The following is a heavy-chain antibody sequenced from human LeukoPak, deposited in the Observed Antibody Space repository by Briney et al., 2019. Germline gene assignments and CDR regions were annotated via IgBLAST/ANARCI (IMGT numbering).Heavy chain of an antibody. CDR1: GFTFSSYE. D-gene: IGHD4-17*01. CDR3: ARNRPHPYSHGDYDTLDY. CDR2: ASSGGRTI. V-gene: IGHV3-48*03. Sequence: GGSLRLSCAASGFTFSSYEMNWVRQAPGKGLEWVSYASSGGRTIYYADSVKGRFTISRDNAKNSLYLQMNSLRAEDTAVYYCARNRPHPYSHGDYDTLDYWGQGTLVTVSS. J-gene: IGHJ4*02.